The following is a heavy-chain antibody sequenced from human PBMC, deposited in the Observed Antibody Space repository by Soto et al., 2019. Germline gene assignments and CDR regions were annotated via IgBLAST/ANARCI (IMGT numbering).Heavy chain of an antibody. CDR2: ISYDGSNK. CDR1: GFTFSSYG. D-gene: IGHD1-20*01. CDR3: AKDDTPPLNWNPNRLFDY. Sequence: GGSLRLSCAASGFTFSSYGMHWVRQAPGKGLEWVAVISYDGSNKYYADSVKGRFTISRDNSKNTLYLQMNSLRAEDTAVYYCAKDDTPPLNWNPNRLFDYWGQGTLVTVSS. V-gene: IGHV3-30*18. J-gene: IGHJ4*02.